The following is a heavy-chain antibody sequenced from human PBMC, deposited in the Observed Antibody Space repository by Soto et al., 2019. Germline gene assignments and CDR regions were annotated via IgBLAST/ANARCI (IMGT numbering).Heavy chain of an antibody. Sequence: SETLSLTCTVSGGSISSGDYYWSWIRQPPGKGLEWIGYIYYSGSTYYNPSLKSRVTISVDTSKNQFSLKLSSVTAADTAVYYCARENVDTALFDPWGHGTLVTVSS. CDR3: ARENVDTALFDP. J-gene: IGHJ5*02. CDR1: GGSISSGDYY. D-gene: IGHD5-18*01. CDR2: IYYSGST. V-gene: IGHV4-30-4*01.